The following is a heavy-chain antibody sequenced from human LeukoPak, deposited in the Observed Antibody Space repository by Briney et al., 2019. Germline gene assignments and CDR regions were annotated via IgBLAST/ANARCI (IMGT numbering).Heavy chain of an antibody. CDR1: GYTLTGYY. D-gene: IGHD3-22*01. J-gene: IGHJ4*02. V-gene: IGHV1-2*02. CDR3: ARDTYYYDSSGYYQLDY. Sequence: ASVKVPCKASGYTLTGYYMHWVRQAPGQGLEWMGWINPNSGGTNYAQKFQGRVTMTRDTSISTAYMELSRLRSDDTAVYYCARDTYYYDSSGYYQLDYWGQGTLVTASS. CDR2: INPNSGGT.